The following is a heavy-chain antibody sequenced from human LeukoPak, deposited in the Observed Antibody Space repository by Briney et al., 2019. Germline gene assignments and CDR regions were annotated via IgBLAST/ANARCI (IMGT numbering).Heavy chain of an antibody. V-gene: IGHV3-23*01. CDR1: GFTVSSNY. CDR3: AKDSANTYQLLYAYAFDI. D-gene: IGHD2-2*02. CDR2: ISGSGGST. Sequence: PGGSLRLSCAASGFTVSSNYMSWVRQAPGKGLEWVSAISGSGGSTYYADSVKGRFTISRDNSKNTLYLQMNSLRAEDTAVYYCAKDSANTYQLLYAYAFDIWGQGTMVTVSS. J-gene: IGHJ3*02.